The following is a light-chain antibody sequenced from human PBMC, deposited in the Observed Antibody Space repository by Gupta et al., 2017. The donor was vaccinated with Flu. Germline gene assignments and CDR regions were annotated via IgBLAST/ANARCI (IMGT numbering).Light chain of an antibody. CDR1: QDISDY. Sequence: GDRVTSSCQASQDISDYLNWYQQKPGKAPTLLIYDASNLETGVPSRFSGSGSGTDFTFTISSLQPEDFATYYCQQFHNFPYTFGQGTKLEIK. V-gene: IGKV1-33*01. CDR2: DAS. J-gene: IGKJ2*01. CDR3: QQFHNFPYT.